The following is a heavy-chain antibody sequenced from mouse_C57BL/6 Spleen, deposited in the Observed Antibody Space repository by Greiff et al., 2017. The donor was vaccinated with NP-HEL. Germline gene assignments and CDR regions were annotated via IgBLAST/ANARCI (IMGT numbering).Heavy chain of an antibody. CDR1: GYTFTSYG. CDR3: ARSNYYGSSLGYFDV. Sequence: QVQLQQSGAELARPGASVQLSCKASGYTFTSYGISWVKQRTGQGLEWIGEIYPRSGNTYYNEKFKGKATLTADKSSSTAYMELRSLTSEDSAVYFCARSNYYGSSLGYFDVWGTGTTVTVSS. CDR2: IYPRSGNT. D-gene: IGHD1-1*01. J-gene: IGHJ1*03. V-gene: IGHV1-81*01.